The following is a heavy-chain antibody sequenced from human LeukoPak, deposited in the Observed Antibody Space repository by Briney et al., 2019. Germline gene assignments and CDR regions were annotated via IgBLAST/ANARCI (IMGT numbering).Heavy chain of an antibody. J-gene: IGHJ4*02. Sequence: GGSLRLSCAASGFTFSNYNMNWVRQAPGKGLEWFSSISSSGRFIYYADSVKGRFTISRDNAKNSLYLHMNSLRAEDTAVYCCARDPDNYGSGSYGDYWGQGTLVTVSS. CDR1: GFTFSNYN. D-gene: IGHD3-10*01. V-gene: IGHV3-21*01. CDR2: ISSSGRFI. CDR3: ARDPDNYGSGSYGDY.